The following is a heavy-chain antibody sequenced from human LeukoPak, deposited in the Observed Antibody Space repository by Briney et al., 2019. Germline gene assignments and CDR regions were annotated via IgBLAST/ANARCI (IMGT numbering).Heavy chain of an antibody. D-gene: IGHD3-10*01. CDR1: GYTFTGYY. CDR2: INPNSGGT. V-gene: IGHV1-2*02. J-gene: IGHJ5*02. CDR3: ARGLLWFGESQQYNWFDP. Sequence: ASVNVSCKASGYTFTGYYMHWVRQAPGQGLEWMGWINPNSGGTNYAQKFQGRVTMTRDTSISTAYMELSRLRSDDTAVYYCARGLLWFGESQQYNWFDPWGQGTLVTVSS.